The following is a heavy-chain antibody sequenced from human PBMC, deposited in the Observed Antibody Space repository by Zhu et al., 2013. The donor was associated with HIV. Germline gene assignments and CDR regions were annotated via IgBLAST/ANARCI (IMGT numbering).Heavy chain of an antibody. Sequence: QVQLVQSGAEVKKPGASVKVSCKASGYTFTGYYMHWVRQAPGQGLEWMGWINPNSGGTNYAQKFQGRVTMTRDTSISTAYMELSRLRSDDTAVYYCARDAEVVDGYNPGDFDYWGQGTLVTVSS. V-gene: IGHV1-2*02. J-gene: IGHJ4*02. CDR3: ARDAEVVDGYNPGDFDY. D-gene: IGHD2-2*01. CDR2: INPNSGGT. CDR1: GYTFTGYY.